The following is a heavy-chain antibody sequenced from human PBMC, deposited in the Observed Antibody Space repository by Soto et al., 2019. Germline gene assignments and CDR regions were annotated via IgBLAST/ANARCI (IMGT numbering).Heavy chain of an antibody. CDR3: ARLRILLWPRFDS. J-gene: IGHJ4*02. D-gene: IGHD5-18*01. V-gene: IGHV4-59*01. Sequence: YEPWSLSSSVGGGSINNYCWSWIGQPPGMGLECLVYIHYSGSTNHDSCLKSRVTISSDPSKNQFYLKLSSLTAPDTAVYFCARLRILLWPRFDSCAQGTLVTVS. CDR1: GGSINNYC. CDR2: IHYSGST.